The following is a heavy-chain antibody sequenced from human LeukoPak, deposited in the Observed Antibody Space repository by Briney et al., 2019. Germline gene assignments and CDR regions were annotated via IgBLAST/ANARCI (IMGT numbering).Heavy chain of an antibody. CDR2: IIPILGIA. CDR3: ARDSLGRDGYNYDY. CDR1: GGTFSSYT. Sequence: SVKVSCKAPGGTFSSYTISWVRQAPGQGFEWMGRIIPILGIANYARKFQGRVTITVDKSTSTAYMELSSLRSEDTAVYYCARDSLGRDGYNYDYWGQGTLVTVSS. V-gene: IGHV1-69*04. J-gene: IGHJ4*02. D-gene: IGHD5-24*01.